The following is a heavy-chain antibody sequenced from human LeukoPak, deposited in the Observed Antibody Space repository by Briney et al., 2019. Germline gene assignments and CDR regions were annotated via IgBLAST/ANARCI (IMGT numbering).Heavy chain of an antibody. CDR1: GYTFTSYD. CDR3: ARDSGGGTYDFSD. V-gene: IGHV1-8*01. D-gene: IGHD3-3*01. Sequence: GASVKVSCKASGYTFTSYDSNWVRQATGQGLEWMGWMNPNNDNTGYAQKFQGRVTMTRNTSISTAYMELISLRSEDTAVYYCARDSGGGTYDFSDWGQGTLVTVSS. J-gene: IGHJ4*02. CDR2: MNPNNDNT.